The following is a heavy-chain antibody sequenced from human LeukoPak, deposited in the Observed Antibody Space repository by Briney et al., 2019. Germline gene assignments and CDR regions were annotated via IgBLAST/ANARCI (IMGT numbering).Heavy chain of an antibody. J-gene: IGHJ4*02. D-gene: IGHD5-18*01. CDR3: AREGAMAAGWYFDY. CDR2: IKQDGGEK. V-gene: IGHV3-7*05. Sequence: GGSLRLSCAASGFTFSSYWMTWVRQAPGTGLEWVANIKQDGGEKYYVDSVEGRFTISRDNAKNSLYLQMNSLRAEDTAVYYCAREGAMAAGWYFDYWGQGTLVTVSS. CDR1: GFTFSSYW.